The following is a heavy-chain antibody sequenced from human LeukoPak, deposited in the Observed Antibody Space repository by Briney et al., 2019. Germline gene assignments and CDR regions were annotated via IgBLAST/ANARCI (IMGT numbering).Heavy chain of an antibody. J-gene: IGHJ4*02. V-gene: IGHV3-7*01. CDR3: TREDHSNYNY. CDR1: GLPFSSYW. D-gene: IGHD4-11*01. Sequence: GGSLRLSCAASGLPFSSYWMAWVRQAPGKGLEWVASIKQDGGETFYVDSVKGRFTISRDNAKNSLYLQMNSLRAEDTAVYYCTREDHSNYNYWGQGTLVTVSS. CDR2: IKQDGGET.